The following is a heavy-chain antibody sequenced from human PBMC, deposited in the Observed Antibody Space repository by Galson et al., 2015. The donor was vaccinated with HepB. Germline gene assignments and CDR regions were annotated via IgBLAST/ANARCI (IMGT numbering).Heavy chain of an antibody. CDR1: GGTFSSYA. J-gene: IGHJ6*03. Sequence: SVKVSCKASGGTFSSYAISWVRQAPGQGLEWMGGIIPIFGTANYAQKFQGRVTITADESTSTAYMELSSLRSEDTAVYYCARGGSIVVATPYYYYMDVWGKGTTVTVSS. CDR3: ARGGSIVVATPYYYYMDV. D-gene: IGHD6-19*01. V-gene: IGHV1-69*13. CDR2: IIPIFGTA.